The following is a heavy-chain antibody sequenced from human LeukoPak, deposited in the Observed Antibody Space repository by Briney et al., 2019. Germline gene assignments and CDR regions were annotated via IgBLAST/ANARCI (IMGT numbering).Heavy chain of an antibody. D-gene: IGHD3-16*01. CDR1: GFTFSSYS. CDR3: AKAVPRRLGEDY. J-gene: IGHJ4*02. CDR2: ISTSSIYI. Sequence: GGSLRLSCAASGFTFSSYSMNWVRQAPGKGLEWVSFISTSSIYIYYADSVKGRFTISRDNAKNSLYLQMNSLRAEDTAVYYCAKAVPRRLGEDYWGQGTLVTVSS. V-gene: IGHV3-21*04.